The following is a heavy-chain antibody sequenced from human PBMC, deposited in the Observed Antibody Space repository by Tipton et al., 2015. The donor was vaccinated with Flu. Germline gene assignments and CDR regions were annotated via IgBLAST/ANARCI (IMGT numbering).Heavy chain of an antibody. Sequence: QVQLVQSGPEVKKPGASVKVSCKASGYTFTGYYMHWVRPAPGQGLEWMGRINPNSGGTNYAQKFQGRVTITRDTSISTAYMELSRLRSDDTAVYYCAREYYGSGINRGWFDPWGQGTLVTVSS. CDR3: AREYYGSGINRGWFDP. V-gene: IGHV1-2*06. D-gene: IGHD3-10*01. J-gene: IGHJ5*02. CDR1: GYTFTGYY. CDR2: INPNSGGT.